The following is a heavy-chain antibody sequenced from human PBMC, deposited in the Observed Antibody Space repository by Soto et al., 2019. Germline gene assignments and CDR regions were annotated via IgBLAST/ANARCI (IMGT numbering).Heavy chain of an antibody. CDR1: GGSFSGYY. J-gene: IGHJ6*03. Sequence: QVQLQQWGAGLLKPSETLSLTCAVYGGSFSGYYWSWIRQPPGKGLEWIGEINHSGRTNYNPSLKSRVTLSVDTSKNQFSLKLSSVTAADTAVYYCARGGGYDYIWGSYRSYYYYYMDVWGKGTTVTVSS. CDR2: INHSGRT. V-gene: IGHV4-34*01. D-gene: IGHD3-16*02. CDR3: ARGGGYDYIWGSYRSYYYYYMDV.